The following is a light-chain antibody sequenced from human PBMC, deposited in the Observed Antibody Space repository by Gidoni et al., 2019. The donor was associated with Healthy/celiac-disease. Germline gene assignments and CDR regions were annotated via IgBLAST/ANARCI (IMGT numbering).Light chain of an antibody. Sequence: EIVSTQSPGPLSLSPGERATLSCRASQSVSSSYLAWYQQKPGQAPRLLIDGASSRATGIPDRFSGSGSGTDFTLTISRLEPEDFAVYYCQQYGSSPGTFGQGTKVEIK. CDR3: QQYGSSPGT. CDR1: QSVSSSY. J-gene: IGKJ1*01. V-gene: IGKV3-20*01. CDR2: GAS.